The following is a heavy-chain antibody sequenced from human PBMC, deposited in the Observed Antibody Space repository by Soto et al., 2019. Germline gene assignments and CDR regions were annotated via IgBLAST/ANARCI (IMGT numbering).Heavy chain of an antibody. J-gene: IGHJ4*02. CDR1: GFTFTSSA. CDR3: AARQFYYYGSSGPFDY. CDR2: IVVGSGNT. Sequence: SVKVSCKASGFTFTSSAMQWVRQARGQRLEWIGWIVVGSGNTNYAQKFQERVTITRDMSTSTAYMELSSLRSEDTAVYYCAARQFYYYGSSGPFDYWGQGTLVTVSS. D-gene: IGHD3-22*01. V-gene: IGHV1-58*02.